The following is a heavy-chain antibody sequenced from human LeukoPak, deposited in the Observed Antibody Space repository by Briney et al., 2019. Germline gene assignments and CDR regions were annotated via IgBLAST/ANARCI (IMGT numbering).Heavy chain of an antibody. CDR1: GFTFTSYW. CDR2: IKHDGSEQ. D-gene: IGHD6-13*01. J-gene: IGHJ4*02. Sequence: GGSLRLSCAASGFTFTSYWMSWMRQAPGKGLQWVANIKHDGSEQYYVDSVRGRFTISRDNARNSLYLQMNSLGVEDTAVYYCKSGGAAPGAFDYWGQGALVTVSS. CDR3: KSGGAAPGAFDY. V-gene: IGHV3-7*01.